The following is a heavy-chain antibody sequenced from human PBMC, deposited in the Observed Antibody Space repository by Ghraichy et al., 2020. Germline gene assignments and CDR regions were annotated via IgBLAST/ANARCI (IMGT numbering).Heavy chain of an antibody. CDR1: GASVSSKSAA. CDR2: TYYRSKWYN. CDR3: ARGVITIDY. Sequence: SQTLSLTCSISGASVSSKSAAWNWIRPSPSRGLEWLGRTYYRSKWYNDYVVSVKSRIIINPYTSKNQFSLQLNSVTPEDTAVYYCARGVITIDYWGQGTLVTVSS. V-gene: IGHV6-1*01. D-gene: IGHD2-21*01. J-gene: IGHJ4*02.